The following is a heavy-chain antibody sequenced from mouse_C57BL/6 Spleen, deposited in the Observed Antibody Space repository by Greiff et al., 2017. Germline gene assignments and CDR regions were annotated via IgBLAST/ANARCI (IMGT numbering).Heavy chain of an antibody. CDR3: ARSYYSNLDY. D-gene: IGHD2-5*01. J-gene: IGHJ2*01. CDR1: GFTFSDYY. V-gene: IGHV5-16*01. CDR2: INYDGSST. Sequence: EVKVVESEGGLVQPGSSMKLSCTASGFTFSDYYMAWVRQVPEKGLEWVANINYDGSSTYYLDSLKSRFIISRDNAKNILYLQMSSLKSEDTATYYCARSYYSNLDYWGQGTTLTVSS.